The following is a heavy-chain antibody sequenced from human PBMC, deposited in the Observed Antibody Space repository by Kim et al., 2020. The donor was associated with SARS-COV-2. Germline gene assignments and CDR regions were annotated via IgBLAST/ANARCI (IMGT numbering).Heavy chain of an antibody. CDR1: GGSISSSNW. Sequence: SETLSLTCAVSGGSISSSNWWSWVRQPPGKGLEWIGEIYHSGSTNYNPSLKSRVTISVDKSKNQFSLKLSSVTAADTAVYYCAREEVTIFGVVIRGGTNWGQGTLVTVSS. CDR2: IYHSGST. V-gene: IGHV4-4*02. CDR3: AREEVTIFGVVIRGGTN. D-gene: IGHD3-3*01. J-gene: IGHJ4*02.